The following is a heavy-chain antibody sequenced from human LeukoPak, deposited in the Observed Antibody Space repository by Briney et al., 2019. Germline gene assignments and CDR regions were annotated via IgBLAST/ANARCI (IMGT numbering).Heavy chain of an antibody. Sequence: ASVKVSCKASGGTFSSYIISWVRQAPGQGLEWMGWISAYNGNTNYAQKLQGRVTMTTDTSTSTAYMELRSLRSDDTAVYYCARGGDYDFWSGSDYWGQGTLVTVSS. J-gene: IGHJ4*02. D-gene: IGHD3-3*01. CDR1: GGTFSSYI. CDR3: ARGGDYDFWSGSDY. CDR2: ISAYNGNT. V-gene: IGHV1-18*01.